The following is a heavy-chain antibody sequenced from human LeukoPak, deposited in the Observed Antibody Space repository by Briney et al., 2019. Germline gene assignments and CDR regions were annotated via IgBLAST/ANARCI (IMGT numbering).Heavy chain of an antibody. CDR3: VRDGDDFNFDY. CDR1: GFTFRSYW. D-gene: IGHD5-24*01. CDR2: VIRDGSST. J-gene: IGHJ4*02. Sequence: GGSLRLSCAASGFTFRSYWMHWVRQAPGKGLEWVSRVIRDGSSTNYADSVKGRFTISRDNAKNTLYLQMSSLRAEDTAVYFCVRDGDDFNFDYWGQGSLVTVSS. V-gene: IGHV3-74*01.